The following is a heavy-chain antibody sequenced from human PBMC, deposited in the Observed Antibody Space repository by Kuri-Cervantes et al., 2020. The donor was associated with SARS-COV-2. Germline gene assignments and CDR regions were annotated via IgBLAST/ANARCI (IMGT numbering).Heavy chain of an antibody. CDR3: AGESGVYCSGGSCSTNWFDP. J-gene: IGHJ5*02. CDR1: GYTFTSYY. V-gene: IGHV1-46*01. Sequence: ASVKVSCKASGYTFTSYYMHWVRQAPGQGLEWMGIINPSGGSTSYAQKFQGRVTMTGDTSTSTVYMELSSLRSEDTAVYYCAGESGVYCSGGSCSTNWFDPWGQGTLVTVSS. CDR2: INPSGGST. D-gene: IGHD2-15*01.